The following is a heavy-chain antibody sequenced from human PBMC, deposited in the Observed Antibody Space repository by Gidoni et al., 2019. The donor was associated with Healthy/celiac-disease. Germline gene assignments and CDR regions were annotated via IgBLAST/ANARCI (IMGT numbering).Heavy chain of an antibody. CDR2: ISGSGGST. CDR1: GFPFSSYA. D-gene: IGHD1-26*01. Sequence: EVQLLESGGGLVQPGGSLRLSCAAFGFPFSSYAMSWVRQAPGKGLGWVSAISGSGGSTYYADSVKGRFTISRDNSKNTLYLQMNSLRAEDTAVYYCAKDVELPIRKPFDYWGQGTLVTVSS. J-gene: IGHJ4*02. CDR3: AKDVELPIRKPFDY. V-gene: IGHV3-23*01.